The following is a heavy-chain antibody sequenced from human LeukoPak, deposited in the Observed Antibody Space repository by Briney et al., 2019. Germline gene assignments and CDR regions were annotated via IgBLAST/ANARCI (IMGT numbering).Heavy chain of an antibody. CDR2: IKSKTDGGTT. CDR3: TSYNTRDAFHI. V-gene: IGHV3-15*01. Sequence: PGGSLRLSCAVSGFTVNYAWMSWVRQAPGKGLEWVGRIKSKTDGGTTDYAAPVKGRFTISRDDSKNTLYLEMNSLKTEDTAVYYCTSYNTRDAFHIWGQGTMVTVSS. CDR1: GFTVNYAW. D-gene: IGHD1-14*01. J-gene: IGHJ3*02.